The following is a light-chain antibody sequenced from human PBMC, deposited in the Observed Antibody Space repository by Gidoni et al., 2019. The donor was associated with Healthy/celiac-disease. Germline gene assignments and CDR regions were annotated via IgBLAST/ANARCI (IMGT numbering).Light chain of an antibody. J-gene: IGKJ3*01. Sequence: DIQMTKSPSSLSASVGDRVTITCRASQSISSYLNWYQQKQGKAPKLLIYAASSLQSGVPSRFSGSGSGTDFTLTISSLQPEDFATYYCQQSYSTPFTFXPXTKVDIK. CDR3: QQSYSTPFT. CDR1: QSISSY. CDR2: AAS. V-gene: IGKV1-39*01.